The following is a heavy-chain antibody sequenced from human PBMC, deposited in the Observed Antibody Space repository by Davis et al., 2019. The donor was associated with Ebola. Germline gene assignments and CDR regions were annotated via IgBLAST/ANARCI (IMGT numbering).Heavy chain of an antibody. CDR3: ASFGYTSSAREL. CDR1: GNAISIGLAH. J-gene: IGHJ1*01. D-gene: IGHD5-12*01. CDR2: LSYGGDA. Sequence: PSETLSLTWNCSGNAISIGLAHWRLIRQHPREGRRWLGSLSYGGDAYYNPSLKSRLTMSVDTSENQFSLKLTSVTAADTAVYFCASFGYTSSARELWGQGALASVSS. V-gene: IGHV4-39*01.